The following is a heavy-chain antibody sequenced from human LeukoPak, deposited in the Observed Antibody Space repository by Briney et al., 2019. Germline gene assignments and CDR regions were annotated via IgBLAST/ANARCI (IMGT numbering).Heavy chain of an antibody. CDR1: GFTFSDYY. J-gene: IGHJ4*02. Sequence: GGSLRLSCAASGFTFSDYYMSWIRQAPGKGLEWVSYISSSGSTIYYADSVKGRFTISRDNAKNSLYLQMNNLRVEDTAVHYCARDQPIGYNYGYPFDNWGQGTLVTVSS. CDR3: ARDQPIGYNYGYPFDN. V-gene: IGHV3-11*04. D-gene: IGHD5-18*01. CDR2: ISSSGSTI.